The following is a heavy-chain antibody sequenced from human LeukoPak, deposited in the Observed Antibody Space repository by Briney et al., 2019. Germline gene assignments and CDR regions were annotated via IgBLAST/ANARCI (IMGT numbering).Heavy chain of an antibody. J-gene: IGHJ6*02. CDR3: AKASKMGYGYCYYGMDV. V-gene: IGHV3-23*01. Sequence: GGSLRLSCAASGFTFSSYAMSWVRQAPGKGLEWVSAISGSGGSTYYADSVKGRFTISRDNSKNTLYLQMNSLRAEDTAVYYCAKASKMGYGYCYYGMDVWGQGTTVTVSS. D-gene: IGHD5-12*01. CDR2: ISGSGGST. CDR1: GFTFSSYA.